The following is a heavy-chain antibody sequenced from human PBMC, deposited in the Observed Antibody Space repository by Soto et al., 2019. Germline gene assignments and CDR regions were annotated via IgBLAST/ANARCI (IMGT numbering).Heavy chain of an antibody. J-gene: IGHJ6*02. CDR2: INPSGGST. CDR3: AREWVTYQLLYGYGMDV. D-gene: IGHD2-2*02. CDR1: GYTFTSYY. V-gene: IGHV1-46*01. Sequence: QVQLVQSGAEVKKPGASVKVSCKASGYTFTSYYMHWVRQAPGQGLEWMGIINPSGGSTSYAQKLKGRVTMTRDTSTSTVYMELSSLRSEDTAVYYCAREWVTYQLLYGYGMDVWGQGTTVTVSS.